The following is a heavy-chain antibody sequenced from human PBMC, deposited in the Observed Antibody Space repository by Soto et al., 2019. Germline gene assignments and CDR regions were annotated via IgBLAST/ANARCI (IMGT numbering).Heavy chain of an antibody. V-gene: IGHV4-59*08. CDR3: ARHLDVVATMFDY. Sequence: QVQLQESGPGLVKPSETLSLTCTVSGGSISNYYWSWIRQPPGKGLEWIGPIYYTGRTNYNPSLKGPFTISVDTSKNRCSLKLNSVTAADPAVYYCARHLDVVATMFDYWGQGTLVTVSS. J-gene: IGHJ4*02. D-gene: IGHD5-12*01. CDR2: IYYTGRT. CDR1: GGSISNYY.